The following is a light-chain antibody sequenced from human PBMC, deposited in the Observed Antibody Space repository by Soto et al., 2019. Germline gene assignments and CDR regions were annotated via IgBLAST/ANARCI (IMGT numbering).Light chain of an antibody. CDR1: SSYIGSNS. CDR2: GND. CDR3: ATWSDSLKGWV. V-gene: IGLV1-44*01. Sequence: QSVLTQPPSVSRTPGQRVTIPCSGSSSYIGSNSVNWYQQLPGAAPRLLIYGNDHRPSGVPDRFSASKSGTSASLAISGLRSEDEAFYYCATWSDSLKGWVFGGGPKVTVL. J-gene: IGLJ3*02.